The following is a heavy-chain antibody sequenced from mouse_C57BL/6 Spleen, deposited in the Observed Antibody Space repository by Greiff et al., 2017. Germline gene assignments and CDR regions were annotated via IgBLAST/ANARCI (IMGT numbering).Heavy chain of an antibody. CDR3: ARVLRLRPLDY. V-gene: IGHV5-6*01. D-gene: IGHD3-2*02. CDR2: ISSGGSYT. CDR1: GFTFSSYG. J-gene: IGHJ2*01. Sequence: EVQGVESGGDLVKPGGSLKLSCAASGFTFSSYGMSWVRQTPDKRLEWVATISSGGSYTYYPDSVKGRFTISRDNAKNTLYLQMSSLKSEDTAMYYCARVLRLRPLDYWGQGTTLTVSS.